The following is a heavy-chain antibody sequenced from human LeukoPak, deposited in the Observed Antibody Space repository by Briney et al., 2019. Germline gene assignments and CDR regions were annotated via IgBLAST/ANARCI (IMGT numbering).Heavy chain of an antibody. V-gene: IGHV1-69-2*01. CDR3: ARVDGDTPHVRPFDP. J-gene: IGHJ5*02. CDR1: GCIFTDHY. CDR2: VDPDDGRT. D-gene: IGHD5-18*01. Sequence: ATVKISCKASGCIFTDHYIQWVQQAPGKGLEWMGRVDPDDGRTIYAERFQGRLTITADTSTDTVYMELTSLKSADTAVYYCARVDGDTPHVRPFDPWGQGTLVTVSS.